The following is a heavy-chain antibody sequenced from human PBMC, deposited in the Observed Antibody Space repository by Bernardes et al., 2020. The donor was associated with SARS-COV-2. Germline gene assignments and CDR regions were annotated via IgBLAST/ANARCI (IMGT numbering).Heavy chain of an antibody. CDR1: AYTFTAFY. CDR3: AREGPRYVWFY. V-gene: IGHV1-2*06. CDR2: LNPNSGGT. Sequence: SVKVSCKASAYTFTAFYLHWVRQAPGQGLEWVGRLNPNSGGTDYAQNFQDRVTLTRDTSISTAYMELTSLTSDDTAVYYCAREGPRYVWFYWGQGTLVTVS. D-gene: IGHD2-21*01. J-gene: IGHJ4*02.